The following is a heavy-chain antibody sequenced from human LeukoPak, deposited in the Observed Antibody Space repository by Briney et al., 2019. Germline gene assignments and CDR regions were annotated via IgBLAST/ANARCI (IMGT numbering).Heavy chain of an antibody. CDR2: ISAYNGNT. CDR3: ARAMVRGVIGPYYFDY. CDR1: GYTFTSYG. D-gene: IGHD3-10*01. Sequence: ASVKVSCKASGYTFTSYGISWVRQAPGQGLEWMVWISAYNGNTSYAQKLQGRVTMTTDTSTSTAYMELRSLRSDDTAVYYCARAMVRGVIGPYYFDYWGQGTLVTVSS. J-gene: IGHJ4*02. V-gene: IGHV1-18*01.